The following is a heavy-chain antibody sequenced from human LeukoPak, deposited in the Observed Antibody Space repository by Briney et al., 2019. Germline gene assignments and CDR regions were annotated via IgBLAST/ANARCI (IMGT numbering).Heavy chain of an antibody. D-gene: IGHD6-13*01. CDR1: GFTFSSYA. Sequence: GGSLRLSCAASGFTFSSYAMSWVRQAPGKGLEWVSAISGSGGSTYYADSVKGRFTISRDNSKNTLYLQMNNLRAEDTAVYYCAKAPPRRIAAAAYYYYYYMDVWGKGTTVTVSS. V-gene: IGHV3-23*01. CDR2: ISGSGGST. CDR3: AKAPPRRIAAAAYYYYYYMDV. J-gene: IGHJ6*03.